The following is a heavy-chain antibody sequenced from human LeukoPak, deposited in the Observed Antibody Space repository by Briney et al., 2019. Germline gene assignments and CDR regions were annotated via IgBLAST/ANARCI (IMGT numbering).Heavy chain of an antibody. J-gene: IGHJ3*02. CDR2: TYYRSKWYN. V-gene: IGHV6-1*01. CDR3: ARGSVLKHRSGAFDI. CDR1: GDSASSNSAA. D-gene: IGHD3-10*01. Sequence: SQTLSLTCAISGDSASSNSAAWNWIRQSPSRGLEWLGRTYYRSKWYNDYAVSVKSRITIDPDTSKNQFSLQLNSVTPEDTAVYYCARGSVLKHRSGAFDIWGQGTMVTVSS.